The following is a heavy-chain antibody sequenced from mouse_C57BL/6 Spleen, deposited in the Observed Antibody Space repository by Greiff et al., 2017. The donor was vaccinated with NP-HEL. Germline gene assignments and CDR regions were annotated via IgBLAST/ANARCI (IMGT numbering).Heavy chain of an antibody. CDR3: TRGITTVVATTPFDY. V-gene: IGHV1-9*01. Sequence: QVQLQQSGAELMKPGASVKLSCKATGYTFTGYWIEWVKQRPGHGLEWIGEILPGSGSTNYNEKFKGKATFTADTSSNTAYMQLSSLTTEDSAIYYCTRGITTVVATTPFDYWGQGTTLTVSS. J-gene: IGHJ2*01. CDR2: ILPGSGST. D-gene: IGHD1-1*01. CDR1: GYTFTGYW.